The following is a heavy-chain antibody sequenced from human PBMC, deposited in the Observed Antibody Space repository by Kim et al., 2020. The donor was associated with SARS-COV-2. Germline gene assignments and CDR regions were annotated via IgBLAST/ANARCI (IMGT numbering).Heavy chain of an antibody. Sequence: ASVKVSCKASGYTFTSYYMHWVRQAPGQGLEWMGLINPSGGSTSYAQKVQGRVTMTRDTSTSTVYMELSSLRSEDTAVYYCASLPYYYDSSGYRDYWGQGTLVTVSS. V-gene: IGHV1-46*01. CDR1: GYTFTSYY. J-gene: IGHJ4*02. D-gene: IGHD3-22*01. CDR2: INPSGGST. CDR3: ASLPYYYDSSGYRDY.